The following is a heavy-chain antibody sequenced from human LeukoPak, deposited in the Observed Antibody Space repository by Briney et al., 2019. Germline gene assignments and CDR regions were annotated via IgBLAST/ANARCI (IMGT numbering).Heavy chain of an antibody. D-gene: IGHD3-10*01. J-gene: IGHJ4*02. V-gene: IGHV1-46*01. Sequence: GASVKVSCKASGYTFTKYYTHWVRQAPGQGLEWMGMINPSGGSTDYAQKFQGRVTITRDTSTSTVYMELSSLRSEDTAMYYCARDKQGGLPLVRGGYFHYWGQGTLVTVSS. CDR3: ARDKQGGLPLVRGGYFHY. CDR1: GYTFTKYY. CDR2: INPSGGST.